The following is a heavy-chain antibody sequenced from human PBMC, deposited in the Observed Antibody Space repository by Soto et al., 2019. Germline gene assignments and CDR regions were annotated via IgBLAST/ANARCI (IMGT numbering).Heavy chain of an antibody. CDR1: GVTFSSYA. Sequence: SVKVSCKASGVTFSSYAITWVRQAPGQGLEWMGGIIPIFGTANYAQKFQGRVTITADESTSTAYMELSSLRSADTAVYYCARGLYSGSYSVYYYYGLDGRGQGTPVTVSS. J-gene: IGHJ6*02. V-gene: IGHV1-69*13. CDR2: IIPIFGTA. CDR3: ARGLYSGSYSVYYYYGLDG. D-gene: IGHD1-26*01.